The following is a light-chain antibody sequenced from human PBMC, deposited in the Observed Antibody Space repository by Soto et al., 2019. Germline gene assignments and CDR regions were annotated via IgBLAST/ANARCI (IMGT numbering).Light chain of an antibody. CDR3: QSYDSSRSFYV. J-gene: IGLJ1*01. Sequence: QSVLTQPPSVSGAPGQRVTISCTGSSSNIGAGYDVHWYQQLPGTAPKLLIYGNSNRPSGVPDRFSGSKSGTSASLAITGLQAEDEADYYCQSYDSSRSFYVCGTGTKLTVL. CDR2: GNS. V-gene: IGLV1-40*01. CDR1: SSNIGAGYD.